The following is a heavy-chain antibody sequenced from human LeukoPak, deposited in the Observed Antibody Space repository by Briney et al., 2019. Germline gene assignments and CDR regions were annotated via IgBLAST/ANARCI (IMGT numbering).Heavy chain of an antibody. Sequence: ASVTVSFTASGYTFTGYYMHWVRQAPGQGLEWMGWINPNSGGTNYAQKFQGRVTMTRDTSISTAYMELSRLRSDDTAVYYCARVMIVGATTDYWGQGTLVTVSS. CDR3: ARVMIVGATTDY. V-gene: IGHV1-2*02. D-gene: IGHD1-26*01. CDR2: INPNSGGT. CDR1: GYTFTGYY. J-gene: IGHJ4*02.